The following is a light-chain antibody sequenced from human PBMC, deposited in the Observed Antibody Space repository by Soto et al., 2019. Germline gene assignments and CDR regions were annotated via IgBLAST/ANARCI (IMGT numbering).Light chain of an antibody. V-gene: IGKV3-20*01. Sequence: NVWTQSRDTLSXXLGGXANLXXRASQSVSNNYLAWDQQKPGQAPRALIHGASIRATGSRYRFTGSGSGTDFTLTISRLKPEDFAVYYCQQYFSSGTFREAT. CDR1: QSVSNNY. CDR3: QQYFSSGT. J-gene: IGKJ4*02. CDR2: GAS.